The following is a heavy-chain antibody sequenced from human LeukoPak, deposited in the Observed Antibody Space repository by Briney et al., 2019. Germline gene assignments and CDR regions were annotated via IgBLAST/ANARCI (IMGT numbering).Heavy chain of an antibody. Sequence: HTGGSLRLSCAASGFTFSSYAMHWVRQAPGKGLEWVAVISYDGSNKYYADSVKGRFTISRDNSKDTLYLQMNSLRAEDTAVYYCARDGYCSSTSCHYYYYYYYMDVWGKGTTVTVSS. J-gene: IGHJ6*03. D-gene: IGHD2-2*03. CDR1: GFTFSSYA. CDR2: ISYDGSNK. CDR3: ARDGYCSSTSCHYYYYYYYMDV. V-gene: IGHV3-30-3*01.